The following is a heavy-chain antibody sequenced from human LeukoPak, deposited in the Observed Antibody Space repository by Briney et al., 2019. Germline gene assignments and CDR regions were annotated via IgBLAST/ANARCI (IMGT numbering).Heavy chain of an antibody. CDR2: IYYSGST. V-gene: IGHV4-31*03. Sequence: PSETLSLTCTVSGGSISSGGYYWSWIRQHPGKGLEWIGYIYYSGSTYYNPSLKSRVTISVDTSKNQFSLKLSSVTAADTAVYYCARMSIAAHFDYWGQGTLVTVSS. J-gene: IGHJ4*02. CDR3: ARMSIAAHFDY. D-gene: IGHD6-6*01. CDR1: GGSISSGGYY.